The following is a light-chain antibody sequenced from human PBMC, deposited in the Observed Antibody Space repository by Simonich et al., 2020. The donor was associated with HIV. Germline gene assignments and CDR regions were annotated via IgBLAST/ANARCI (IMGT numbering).Light chain of an antibody. J-gene: IGKJ5*01. Sequence: EIVLTQSPATLSLSPGERATLPCGASQSVSSYLAWYQQKPGQAPRLLIYDASNRATGIPARFSGSGSGTDFTLTISSLEPEDFAVYYCQQRSNWPPNFGQGTRLEIK. V-gene: IGKV3-11*01. CDR2: DAS. CDR3: QQRSNWPPN. CDR1: QSVSSY.